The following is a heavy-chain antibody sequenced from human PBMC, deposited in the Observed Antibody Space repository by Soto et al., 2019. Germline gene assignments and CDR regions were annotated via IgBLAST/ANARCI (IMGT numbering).Heavy chain of an antibody. V-gene: IGHV1-69*12. J-gene: IGHJ5*02. Sequence: QVQLVQSGAEVKEPGSSVNVSCKTSGATFGNTAVTWVRQAPGQGLEWIGGIAPLFGTANYAQKFWGRVTITADESTSTAYRGLSSLTTDDTAVYYCARDGDPGYSFWSGPLGGGRFDPWGQGTLVTVSS. CDR2: IAPLFGTA. CDR1: GATFGNTA. CDR3: ARDGDPGYSFWSGPLGGGRFDP. D-gene: IGHD3-3*01.